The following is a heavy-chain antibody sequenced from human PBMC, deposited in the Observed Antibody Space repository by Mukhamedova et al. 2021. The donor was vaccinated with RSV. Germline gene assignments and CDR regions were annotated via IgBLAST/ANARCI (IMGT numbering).Heavy chain of an antibody. Sequence: GSSTSYADSVKGRFTISRDNAKNTLYLQMNSLRAEDTAVYYCARGRGMDNWFDPWGQGTLVTISS. V-gene: IGHV3-74*01. J-gene: IGHJ5*02. CDR2: GSST. CDR3: ARGRGMDNWFDP. D-gene: IGHD3-16*01.